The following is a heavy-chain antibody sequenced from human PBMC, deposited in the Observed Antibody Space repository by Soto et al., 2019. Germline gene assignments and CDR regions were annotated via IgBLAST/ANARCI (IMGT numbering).Heavy chain of an antibody. CDR2: SSAYNGNT. V-gene: IGHV1-18*01. CDR1: GYTFTCYG. J-gene: IGHJ5*02. Sequence: GASVKVSCKASGYTFTCYGISWGRQAPGQGLEWMGWSSAYNGNTNYAQKLQGRVTMTTDTSTSTAYMELRSLRSDDTAVYYCARDRSPTVAGTIWFDPWGQGTLVTVSS. D-gene: IGHD6-19*01. CDR3: ARDRSPTVAGTIWFDP.